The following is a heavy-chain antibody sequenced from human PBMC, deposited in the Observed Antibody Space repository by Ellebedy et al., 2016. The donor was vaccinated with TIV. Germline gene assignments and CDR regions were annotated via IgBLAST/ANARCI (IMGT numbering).Heavy chain of an antibody. D-gene: IGHD4-11*01. CDR2: IIPILGTS. V-gene: IGHV1-69*10. CDR1: EGTFSTYG. CDR3: ARDDYSVSGFYYFDL. Sequence: AASVKVSCKAAEGTFSTYGINWVRQAPGQGLEWMGGIIPILGTSNYAQKFRGRVTITVDRSTSTAYMDLSSLRSEDTAVYYCARDDYSVSGFYYFDLWGQGTLVTVSS. J-gene: IGHJ4*02.